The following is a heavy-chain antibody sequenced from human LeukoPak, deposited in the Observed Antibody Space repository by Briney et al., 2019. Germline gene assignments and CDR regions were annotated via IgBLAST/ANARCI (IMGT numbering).Heavy chain of an antibody. CDR2: IDARSGIV. V-gene: IGHV3-48*01. D-gene: IGHD3-3*01. Sequence: PGGSLRLSCAASGFTFTMFGMNWVRQAPGKGLEWVSYIDARSGIVYYADSVQGRFTISRDDAKDSVFLQMNSLRVDDTAVYYCARTYDFGRGPPGDAFDNWGQGTLVIVPS. CDR3: ARTYDFGRGPPGDAFDN. CDR1: GFTFTMFG. J-gene: IGHJ3*02.